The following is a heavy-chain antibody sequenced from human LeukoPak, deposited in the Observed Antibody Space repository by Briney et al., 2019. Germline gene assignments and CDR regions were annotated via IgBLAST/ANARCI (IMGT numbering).Heavy chain of an antibody. CDR3: ARDLELSAVYYFDS. CDR2: ISSGSEK. V-gene: IGHV3-30*04. CDR1: GFTFSIFP. J-gene: IGHJ4*02. D-gene: IGHD3-3*01. Sequence: GGSLRLSCAASGFTFSIFPMHWVRQAPGKGLEWVALISSGSEKYYADSVKGRFTISRDNSKNMLYLQMNSLRADDTAVCYCARDLELSAVYYFDSWGQGTLVIVSS.